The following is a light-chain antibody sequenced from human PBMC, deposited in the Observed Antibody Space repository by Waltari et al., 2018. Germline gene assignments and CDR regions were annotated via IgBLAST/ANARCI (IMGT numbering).Light chain of an antibody. Sequence: DIQMTQSPSSLSAAVGDRVTITCQTTQDVTTSLSWFQQKPGKAPQLLIYDASTLQSGVPSRFSGSGSGTSFSFPITSLQPEDSATYYCQHYHTLPYTFGRGTKLQIK. J-gene: IGKJ2*01. CDR2: DAS. CDR1: QDVTTS. CDR3: QHYHTLPYT. V-gene: IGKV1-33*01.